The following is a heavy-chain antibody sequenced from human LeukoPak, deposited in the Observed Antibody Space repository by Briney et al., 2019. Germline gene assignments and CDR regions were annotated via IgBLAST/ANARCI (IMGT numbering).Heavy chain of an antibody. CDR1: GFTFSSYA. Sequence: GGSLRLSCAASGFTFSSYAMSWVCQAPGKGLEWVSAISGSGGSTYYADSVKGRFTISRDNSKNTLYLQLNSPRAEDTAVYYCAKEGKYYYDSSGYITDFDYWGQGTLVTVSS. D-gene: IGHD3-22*01. V-gene: IGHV3-23*01. J-gene: IGHJ4*02. CDR3: AKEGKYYYDSSGYITDFDY. CDR2: ISGSGGST.